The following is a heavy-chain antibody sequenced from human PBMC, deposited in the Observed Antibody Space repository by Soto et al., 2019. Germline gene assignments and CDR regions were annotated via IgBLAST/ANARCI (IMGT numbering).Heavy chain of an antibody. J-gene: IGHJ3*02. D-gene: IGHD2-2*01. V-gene: IGHV1-69*02. CDR1: GGTFSSYT. CDR2: IIPILGIA. CDR3: ASQLAYQLPIGAFDI. Sequence: QVQLVQSGAEVKKPGSSVKVSCKASGGTFSSYTISWVRQAPGQGLEWMGSIIPILGIANYAQKFQGRVTITADKSTSTAYMELSSLRSEDTAVYYCASQLAYQLPIGAFDIWGQGTMVTVSS.